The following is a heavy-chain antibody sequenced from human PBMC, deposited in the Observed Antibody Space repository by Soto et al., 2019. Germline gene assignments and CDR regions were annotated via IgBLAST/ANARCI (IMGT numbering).Heavy chain of an antibody. V-gene: IGHV3-23*01. CDR3: AKGKDSSGYSYRDY. CDR1: GFTFSSYA. CDR2: ISGSGGST. J-gene: IGHJ4*02. Sequence: GGSLRLSCAASGFTFSSYAMSWVRQAPGKGLQWVSTISGSGGSTYYADSGKGRFTISRDNSKNTLYLQMNSLRAEDTALYYCAKGKDSSGYSYRDYWGQGTLVTVSS. D-gene: IGHD3-22*01.